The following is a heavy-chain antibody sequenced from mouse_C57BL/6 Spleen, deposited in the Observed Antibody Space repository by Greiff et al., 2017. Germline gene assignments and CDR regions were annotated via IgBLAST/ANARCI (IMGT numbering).Heavy chain of an antibody. D-gene: IGHD1-1*01. J-gene: IGHJ1*03. V-gene: IGHV1-39*01. CDR1: GYSFTDYN. CDR3: ARSYGSDWYFAV. CDR2: INPNYGTT. Sequence: EVQLQQSGPELVKPGASVKISCKASGYSFTDYNMNWVKQSNGKRLEWIGVINPNYGTTSYNQKFKGKATLTVDQSSSTAYMQLNSLTSEYSAVYYCARSYGSDWYFAVWCTGTTVTVSS.